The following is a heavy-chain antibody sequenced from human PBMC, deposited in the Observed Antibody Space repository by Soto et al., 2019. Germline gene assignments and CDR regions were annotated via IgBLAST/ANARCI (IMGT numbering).Heavy chain of an antibody. Sequence: QVQLAQSGAEGRKPGASVRVSCEATGYTFTAYAMHWVRQAPGQSLEWMGWIKPANGNTKYSQKFQGRLIITSDTSANTMYMELSSLTSEDKAMYDCTRSAISPYGRIIGPFDYWGQGNLVTVSS. J-gene: IGHJ4*02. CDR1: GYTFTAYA. D-gene: IGHD3-16*02. V-gene: IGHV1-3*01. CDR3: TRSAISPYGRIIGPFDY. CDR2: IKPANGNT.